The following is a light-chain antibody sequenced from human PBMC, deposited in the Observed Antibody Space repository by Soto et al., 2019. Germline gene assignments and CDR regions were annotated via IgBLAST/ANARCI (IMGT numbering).Light chain of an antibody. CDR1: SSDIGAYDY. CDR2: EVT. V-gene: IGLV2-14*01. J-gene: IGLJ1*01. Sequence: QSVLTQPASVSGSPGQSITISCTGTSSDIGAYDYVSWYQQHPGKAPKLMIYEVTNRPSGVSSRFSASKSGDTASLTISGLQAEDEADYYCSSYTGSNTLYVFXTGTKVTVL. CDR3: SSYTGSNTLYV.